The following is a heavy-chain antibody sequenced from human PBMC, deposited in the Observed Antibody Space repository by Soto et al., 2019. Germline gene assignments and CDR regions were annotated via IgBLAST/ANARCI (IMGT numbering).Heavy chain of an antibody. Sequence: QVQLVQSGAEVKKPGSSVKVSCKASGGTFSSYTISWVRQAPGQGLEWMGRIIPILGIANYAQKFQGRVTITADKSTSTAYMELSSLRSEDTAVYYCATGRQVAGTSWFDPWGQGPLVTVSS. CDR3: ATGRQVAGTSWFDP. CDR1: GGTFSSYT. D-gene: IGHD6-19*01. V-gene: IGHV1-69*02. J-gene: IGHJ5*02. CDR2: IIPILGIA.